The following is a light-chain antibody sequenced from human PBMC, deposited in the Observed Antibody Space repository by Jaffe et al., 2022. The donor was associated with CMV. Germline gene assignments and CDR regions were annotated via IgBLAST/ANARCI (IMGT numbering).Light chain of an antibody. CDR1: SSDVGGDKY. V-gene: IGLV2-14*03. Sequence: QSALTQPASVSGSPGQSITISCTGTSSDVGGDKYVSWYQQHPGKVPRLMIYDVSNRPSGVSNRFSGSKSGNTASLTISGLQAEDEADYYCSSYSTSRTVVFGGGTKVTVL. CDR2: DVS. CDR3: SSYSTSRTVV. J-gene: IGLJ2*01.